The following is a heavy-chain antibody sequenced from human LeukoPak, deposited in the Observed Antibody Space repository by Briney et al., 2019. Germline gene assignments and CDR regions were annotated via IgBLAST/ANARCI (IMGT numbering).Heavy chain of an antibody. CDR3: ARDRTYGYRPHWYYAV. V-gene: IGHV4-4*07. D-gene: IGHD6-13*01. J-gene: IGHJ2*01. CDR2: IYTSGST. Sequence: SETLSPTSTDSGGSICSYYSSCIRQPAGKGLEWIGRIYTSGSTNYNPSLKSRVTMSVDTSKNQFSLKLSSVTAADTAVYYCARDRTYGYRPHWYYAVWGPVTLVTVSS. CDR1: GGSICSYY.